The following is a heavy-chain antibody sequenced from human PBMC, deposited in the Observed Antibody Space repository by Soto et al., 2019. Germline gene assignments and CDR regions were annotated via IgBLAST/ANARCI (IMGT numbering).Heavy chain of an antibody. V-gene: IGHV3-30*04. D-gene: IGHD2-2*01. CDR2: ISSDGRNK. CDR1: GFTFSRYA. CDR3: SRSRSSTPQVAPYYHGMDV. Sequence: QVQLVESGGGVVQPGRSVRLSCAASGFTFSRYAMHWVRQAPGKGLEWVAVISSDGRNKYYADYVKGRFTISRDNSKNTLYLQMNSLRAENTAVYYCSRSRSSTPQVAPYYHGMDVWGQGTTVTVSS. J-gene: IGHJ6*02.